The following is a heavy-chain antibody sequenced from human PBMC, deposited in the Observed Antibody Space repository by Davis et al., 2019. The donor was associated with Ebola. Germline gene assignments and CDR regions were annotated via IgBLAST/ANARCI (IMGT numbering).Heavy chain of an antibody. CDR2: ISGSGGST. CDR1: GFTFSSYA. CDR3: TKSGGFDCWSGYYNWFDP. D-gene: IGHD3-3*01. Sequence: GESLKISCAASGFTFSSYAMSWVRQAPGKGLELVSDISGSGGSTYYADSVKGRFTISRDNSKNTLYLQMNSLRAEDTAVYYCTKSGGFDCWSGYYNWFDPWGQGTLVTVSS. V-gene: IGHV3-23*01. J-gene: IGHJ5*02.